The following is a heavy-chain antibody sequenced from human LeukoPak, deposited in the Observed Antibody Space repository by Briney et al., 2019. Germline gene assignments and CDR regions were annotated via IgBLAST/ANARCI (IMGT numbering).Heavy chain of an antibody. CDR3: ARGIRFGYSYGFDAFDI. CDR1: GGSISSGGFY. Sequence: SETLSLTCTVSGGSISSGGFYWSWIRQPPGQGLEWIGYIYHSGTSYYNPSLKSRLSMSVDTSKNQFSLKLSSVTAADTAVYYCARGIRFGYSYGFDAFDIWGQGTMVTVSS. J-gene: IGHJ3*02. D-gene: IGHD5-18*01. V-gene: IGHV4-30-4*08. CDR2: IYHSGTS.